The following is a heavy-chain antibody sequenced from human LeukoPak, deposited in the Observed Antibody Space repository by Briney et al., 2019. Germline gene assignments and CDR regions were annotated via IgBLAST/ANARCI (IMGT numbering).Heavy chain of an antibody. CDR3: AADLTDATGEVLDY. D-gene: IGHD1-14*01. Sequence: GGSLKVSCTASGFTFTSSAMQWVRQARGQRLEWIGWIVISIGIKNQAKTFQERFTLTRDMSTSTAYMELSSLRSEDTAVYYCAADLTDATGEVLDYWGQGTLGTLSS. V-gene: IGHV1-58*02. J-gene: IGHJ4*02. CDR1: GFTFTSSA. CDR2: IVISIGIK.